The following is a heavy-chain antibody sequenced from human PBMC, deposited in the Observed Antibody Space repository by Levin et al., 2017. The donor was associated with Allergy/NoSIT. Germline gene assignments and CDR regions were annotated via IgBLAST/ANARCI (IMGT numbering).Heavy chain of an antibody. CDR2: IDPSDSYL. Sequence: AASVKVSCKASGYIFTDYWISWVRQTPEKGLEWMGRIDPSDSYLNYSPSFQGHVTISADKSTNTAYVHWNSLQASDTAIYFCARLDRKGISAPTRHFFYMAVWGTGTTVTVSS. J-gene: IGHJ6*03. CDR1: GYIFTDYW. D-gene: IGHD1-14*01. CDR3: ARLDRKGISAPTRHFFYMAV. V-gene: IGHV5-10-1*01.